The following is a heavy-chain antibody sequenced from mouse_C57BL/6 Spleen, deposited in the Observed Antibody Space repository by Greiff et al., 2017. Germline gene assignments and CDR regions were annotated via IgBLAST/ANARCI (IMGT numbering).Heavy chain of an antibody. CDR1: GYAFSSSW. V-gene: IGHV1-82*01. CDR3: ARSAHYAMDY. J-gene: IGHJ4*01. Sequence: QVQLQQSGPELVKPGASVKISCKASGYAFSSSWMNWVKQRPGKGLEWIGRIYPGDGDTNYNGKFKGKATLTSDKSSSTAYMQLSSLTSEDSAVXFCARSAHYAMDYWGQGTSVTVSS. D-gene: IGHD6-1*01. CDR2: IYPGDGDT.